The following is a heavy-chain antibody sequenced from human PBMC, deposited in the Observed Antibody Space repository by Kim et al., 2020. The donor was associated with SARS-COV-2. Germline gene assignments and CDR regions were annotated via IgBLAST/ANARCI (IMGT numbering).Heavy chain of an antibody. Sequence: SVKVSCKASGGTFSSYAISWVRQAPGQGLEWMGGIIPIFVTANYAQKFQGRVTITADESTSTAYMELSSLRSEDTAVYYCARHYYGSGSYYGMDVWGQGTTVTVSS. D-gene: IGHD3-10*01. CDR1: GGTFSSYA. CDR3: ARHYYGSGSYYGMDV. V-gene: IGHV1-69*13. J-gene: IGHJ6*02. CDR2: IIPIFVTA.